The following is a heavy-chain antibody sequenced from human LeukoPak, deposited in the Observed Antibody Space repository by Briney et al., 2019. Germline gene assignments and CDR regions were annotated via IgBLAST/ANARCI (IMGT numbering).Heavy chain of an antibody. CDR3: ARQQLVRNYYYYGMDV. D-gene: IGHD6-13*01. J-gene: IGHJ6*02. CDR1: GFTVSSNY. CDR2: IYSGGST. Sequence: GGSLRLSCAASGFTVSSNYMSWVRQAPGKGLEWVSVIYSGGSTYYADSVKGRFTISRDNSKNTLYLQMNSLRAEDTAVYYCARQQLVRNYYYYGMDVWGQGTTVTVSS. V-gene: IGHV3-66*04.